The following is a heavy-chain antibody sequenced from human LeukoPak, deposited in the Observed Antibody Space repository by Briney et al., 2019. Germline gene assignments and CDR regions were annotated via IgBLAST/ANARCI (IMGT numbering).Heavy chain of an antibody. CDR3: AREYYYDSSGYYYKYFDY. Sequence: GGSLRLSCAASGFTFSSYSMNWVRQAPGKGLEWVSFISSSSSYIYYADSVRGRFTISRDNAKNSLYLQMNSLRAEDTALYYCAREYYYDSSGYYYKYFDYWGQGTLVTVSS. V-gene: IGHV3-21*04. CDR1: GFTFSSYS. J-gene: IGHJ4*02. D-gene: IGHD3-22*01. CDR2: ISSSSSYI.